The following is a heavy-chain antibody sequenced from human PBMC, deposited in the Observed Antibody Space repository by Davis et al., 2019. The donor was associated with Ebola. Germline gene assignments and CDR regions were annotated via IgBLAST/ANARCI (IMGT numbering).Heavy chain of an antibody. CDR1: GGFFSGYY. J-gene: IGHJ6*02. Sequence: MPSETLSLTCAVYGGFFSGYYWSWIRQPPGKGLEWIGEINHSGSTNYNPSLKSRVTISVDTSKNQFSLKLSSVTAADTAVYYCARGRGCISTSCYLYYYYGMDVWGQGTTVTVSS. CDR3: ARGRGCISTSCYLYYYYGMDV. CDR2: INHSGST. V-gene: IGHV4-34*01. D-gene: IGHD2-2*01.